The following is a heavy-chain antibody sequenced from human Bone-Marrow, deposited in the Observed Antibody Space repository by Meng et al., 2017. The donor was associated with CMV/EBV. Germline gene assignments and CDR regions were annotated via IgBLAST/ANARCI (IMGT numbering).Heavy chain of an antibody. CDR1: GYTFTGYY. Sequence: ASVKVSCKASGYTFTGYYMHWVRQAPGQGLEWMGWINPNSGGTNYAQKFQGRVTMTRDTSISTAYMELSRLRSDDTAVYYCARSPPNIFGLIGAFDIWGKGTMVTVSS. J-gene: IGHJ3*02. V-gene: IGHV1-2*02. D-gene: IGHD3/OR15-3a*01. CDR2: INPNSGGT. CDR3: ARSPPNIFGLIGAFDI.